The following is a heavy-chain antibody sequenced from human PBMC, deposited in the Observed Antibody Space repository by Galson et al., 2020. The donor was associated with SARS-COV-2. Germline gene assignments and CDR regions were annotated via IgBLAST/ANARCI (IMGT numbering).Heavy chain of an antibody. J-gene: IGHJ5*02. CDR3: AKGDTHYDILTGYSYTRLDP. D-gene: IGHD3-9*01. CDR1: GYTFTAFY. CDR2: INPQTESA. V-gene: IGHV1-46*01. Sequence: ASVKVSCKASGYTFTAFYIYWVRQAPGQGLEWMAIINPQTESAKYAQKFQGRVTLTSDTSTSTAYMQLSSLRPEDTAVYYCAKGDTHYDILTGYSYTRLDPWGQGTLVTVSS.